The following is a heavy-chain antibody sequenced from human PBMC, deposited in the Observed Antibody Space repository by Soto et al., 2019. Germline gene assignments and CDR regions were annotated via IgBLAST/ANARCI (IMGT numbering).Heavy chain of an antibody. D-gene: IGHD2-2*01. V-gene: IGHV3-23*01. CDR3: ARYIPGVRYYGMDV. Sequence: EVQLLESGGGLVQPGGSLRLSCAASGFTFSSYAMKWVRQAPGKGLEWVSLIGGSGTPTYYADSVKGRFTISRDNSGNTLFLEMYSLRAEYTAVYYCARYIPGVRYYGMDVWGQGTTVTVSS. CDR2: IGGSGTPT. J-gene: IGHJ6*02. CDR1: GFTFSSYA.